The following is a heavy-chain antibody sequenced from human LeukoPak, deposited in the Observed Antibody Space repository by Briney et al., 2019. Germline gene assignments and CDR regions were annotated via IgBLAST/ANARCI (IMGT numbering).Heavy chain of an antibody. J-gene: IGHJ4*02. V-gene: IGHV1-2*02. CDR3: ARSYYGSGSPSDY. CDR1: GYTFTSYY. D-gene: IGHD3-10*01. CDR2: INPNSGGT. Sequence: ASVKVSCKASGYTFTSYYMHWVRQAPGQGLEWMGWINPNSGGTNYAQKFQGRVTVTRDTSISTAYMELSRLRSDDTAVYYCARSYYGSGSPSDYRGQGTLVTVSS.